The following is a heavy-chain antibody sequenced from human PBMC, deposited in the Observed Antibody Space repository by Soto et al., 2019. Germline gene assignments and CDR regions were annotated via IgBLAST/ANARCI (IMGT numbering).Heavy chain of an antibody. D-gene: IGHD3-3*01. J-gene: IGHJ5*02. Sequence: SETLSLTCTVSGGSISSYYWSWIRQPPGKGLEWIGCIYYSGSTNYNPSLKSRVTISVDTSKNQFSLKLSSVTAADTAVYYCARGYYDFWSGYYFGNWFDPWGQGTLVTVSS. V-gene: IGHV4-59*01. CDR1: GGSISSYY. CDR3: ARGYYDFWSGYYFGNWFDP. CDR2: IYYSGST.